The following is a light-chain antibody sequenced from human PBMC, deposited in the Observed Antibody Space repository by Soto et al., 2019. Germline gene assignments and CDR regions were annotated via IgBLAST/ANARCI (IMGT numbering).Light chain of an antibody. J-gene: IGKJ1*01. CDR1: QSVSSSY. CDR3: QQYGSSRT. V-gene: IGKV3-20*01. Sequence: EIVLTQSPGTLSLSPGERATLSCRASQSVSSSYLAWYQQKPGQAPRLVIYAGSSRATGIPDRFSGSASGTDFTLTISRAEPEDFAVYYCQQYGSSRTFGQGTKVDIK. CDR2: AGS.